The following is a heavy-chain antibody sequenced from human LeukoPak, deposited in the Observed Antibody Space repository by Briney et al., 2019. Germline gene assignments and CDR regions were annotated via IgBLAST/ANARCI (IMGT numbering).Heavy chain of an antibody. Sequence: PGGSLRLSCAASGFTFSSYAMSWVRQAPGKGLEWVSAISGSGGSTYYADSVKGRFTISRDNSKNTLYLQMNSLRAEDTAVYYCARGQDRSDYFDYWGQGTLVTVSS. CDR2: ISGSGGST. CDR1: GFTFSSYA. J-gene: IGHJ4*02. CDR3: ARGQDRSDYFDY. D-gene: IGHD2-15*01. V-gene: IGHV3-23*01.